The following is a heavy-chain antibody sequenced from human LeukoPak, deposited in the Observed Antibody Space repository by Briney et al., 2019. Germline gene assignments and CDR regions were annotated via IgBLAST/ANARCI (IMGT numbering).Heavy chain of an antibody. J-gene: IGHJ5*02. D-gene: IGHD2-15*01. Sequence: PSQTLSLTCTVSGGSISSGSYYWSWLRQPAGTGLEWIGRIYTSGSTNYNPSLKSRVTISVDTSKNQFSLKLSSVTAADTAVYYCARGYYCSGGSCYDDHWFDPWGQRTLVTVSS. CDR1: GGSISSGSYY. CDR3: ARGYYCSGGSCYDDHWFDP. CDR2: IYTSGST. V-gene: IGHV4-61*02.